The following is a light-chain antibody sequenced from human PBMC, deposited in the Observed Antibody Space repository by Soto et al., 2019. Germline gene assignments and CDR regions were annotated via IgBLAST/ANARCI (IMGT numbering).Light chain of an antibody. CDR1: PSISDT. CDR3: QQRSNWPPIT. CDR2: GAS. J-gene: IGKJ5*01. Sequence: ERVMTPSPATLSVPPRGRATLCCRAIPSISDTVAWYQQKPGQAPRLLIHGASTRATGFPARFSGSGSGTDFTLTISSLEPEDFAVYYCQQRSNWPPITFGQGTRLEIK. V-gene: IGKV3-15*01.